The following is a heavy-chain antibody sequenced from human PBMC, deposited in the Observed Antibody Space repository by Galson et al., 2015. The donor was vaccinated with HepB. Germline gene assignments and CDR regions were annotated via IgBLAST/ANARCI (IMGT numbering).Heavy chain of an antibody. CDR1: GYTFTGYY. V-gene: IGHV1-2*06. CDR3: ASSSGWYSDAFDI. D-gene: IGHD6-19*01. CDR2: INPNSGGT. J-gene: IGHJ3*02. Sequence: SVKVSCKASGYTFTGYYMHWVRQAPGQGLEWMGRINPNSGGTNYAQKFQGRVTMTRDTSISTAYMELSRLRSDDTAVYYCASSSGWYSDAFDIWGQGTMVTVSS.